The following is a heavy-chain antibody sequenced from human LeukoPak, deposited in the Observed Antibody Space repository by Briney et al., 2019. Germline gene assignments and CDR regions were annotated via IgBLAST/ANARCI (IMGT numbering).Heavy chain of an antibody. CDR1: GGSFSGYY. J-gene: IGHJ3*02. D-gene: IGHD1-26*01. V-gene: IGHV4-34*01. CDR2: INHSGST. CDR3: ARGVVGAPDAFDI. Sequence: SETLSLTCAVYGGSFSGYYWSWIRQPPGKGLEWIGEINHSGSTNYNPSLKSRVTISVDTSKNQFSLKLSSVTAADTAVYYCARGVVGAPDAFDIWGQGTMVTVSS.